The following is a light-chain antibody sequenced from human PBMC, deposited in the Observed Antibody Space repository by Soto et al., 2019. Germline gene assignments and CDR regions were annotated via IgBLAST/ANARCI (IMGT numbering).Light chain of an antibody. J-gene: IGKJ2*01. CDR2: DAS. Sequence: EIVMTQSPATLSVSPGERATLSCRASQSISSNLAWYQQKPGQAPRLLIFDASTGATGIPARFSGSGSGTEFTLTISSLQSEDFAVYYCQQYDNWPLYTFGQGTKLEIK. V-gene: IGKV3-15*01. CDR3: QQYDNWPLYT. CDR1: QSISSN.